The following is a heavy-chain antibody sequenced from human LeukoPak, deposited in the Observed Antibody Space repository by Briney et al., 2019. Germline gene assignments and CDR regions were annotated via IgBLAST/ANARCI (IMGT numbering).Heavy chain of an antibody. V-gene: IGHV1-3*01. CDR2: INAGNGNT. D-gene: IGHD3-22*01. J-gene: IGHJ4*02. Sequence: ASVKVSCKASGYTFTSYAMHWVRQAPGQRLEWMGWINAGNGNTKYSQKFQGRVTITRDTSASTAYMELSSLRSEDTAVYYCARGYDSSGTNDYWGQGTLVTVSS. CDR3: ARGYDSSGTNDY. CDR1: GYTFTSYA.